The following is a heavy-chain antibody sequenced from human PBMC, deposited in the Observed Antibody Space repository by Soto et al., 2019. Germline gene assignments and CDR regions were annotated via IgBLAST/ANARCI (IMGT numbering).Heavy chain of an antibody. D-gene: IGHD3-10*01. V-gene: IGHV3-74*01. Sequence: GGSLRLSCAASGFTFSSYWMHWVRQAPGKGLVWVSRINSDGSSTSYADSVKGRFTISRDNAKNTLYLQMNSLRAEDTAVYDGARGGYYYGAGSNWFDPWGQGTLVTVSS. CDR3: ARGGYYYGAGSNWFDP. CDR1: GFTFSSYW. CDR2: INSDGSST. J-gene: IGHJ5*02.